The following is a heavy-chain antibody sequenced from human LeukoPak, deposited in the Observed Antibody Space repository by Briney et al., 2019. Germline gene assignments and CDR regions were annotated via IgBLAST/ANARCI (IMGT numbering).Heavy chain of an antibody. CDR1: EVTVSSNY. V-gene: IGHV3-53*01. D-gene: IGHD1-20*01. J-gene: IGHJ4*02. CDR2: IYSGGGT. Sequence: GGSLRLSCAASEVTVSSNYMSWGRQAPGEGLEWGSTIYSGGGTYYADSVKGRFTISRDNSKNTLYLQMNSLRAEDTAVYYCARDPLNWNYFDYWGQGTLVTVS. CDR3: ARDPLNWNYFDY.